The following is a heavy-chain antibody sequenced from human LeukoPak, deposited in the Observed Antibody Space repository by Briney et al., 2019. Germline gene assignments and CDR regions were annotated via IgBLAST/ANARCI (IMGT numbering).Heavy chain of an antibody. J-gene: IGHJ5*02. Sequence: PSETLSLTCTVSGGSISSYYWSWIRQPPGKGLEWIGYIYYSGSTNYNPSLKSRVTISVDTSKNQFSLKLSSVTAADTAVYYCASNPRGVDILTGYFDNSNWFDPWGQGTLVTVSS. CDR1: GGSISSYY. CDR3: ASNPRGVDILTGYFDNSNWFDP. D-gene: IGHD3-9*01. CDR2: IYYSGST. V-gene: IGHV4-59*01.